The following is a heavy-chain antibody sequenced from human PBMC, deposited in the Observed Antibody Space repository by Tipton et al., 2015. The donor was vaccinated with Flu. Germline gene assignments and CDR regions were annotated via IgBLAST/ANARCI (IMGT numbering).Heavy chain of an antibody. V-gene: IGHV4-34*01. CDR2: INHGGST. Sequence: GLVKPSETLSLTCGVSGDSFTGYWWSWIRQFPGQGLEWIGEINHGGSTYYNPSLTGRVSIAGDSSKNQLFLKLRSVTAADTAIYYCARHFTAKNWFDPWGQGIQVTVSS. CDR3: ARHFTAKNWFDP. D-gene: IGHD3-3*02. CDR1: GDSFTGYW. J-gene: IGHJ5*02.